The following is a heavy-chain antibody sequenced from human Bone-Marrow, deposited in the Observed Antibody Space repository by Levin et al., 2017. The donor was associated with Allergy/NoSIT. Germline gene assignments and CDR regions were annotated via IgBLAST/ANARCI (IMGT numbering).Heavy chain of an antibody. D-gene: IGHD4-23*01. V-gene: IGHV4-30-4*01. CDR2: IYYSGST. CDR3: VRGVLDYGGYFDY. Sequence: SETLSLTCTVFGGSVSTGDFYWTWIRQPPGKGLEWIGYIYYSGSTYYSPSLKSRVTISVDSSKNQFSLKMTSVTAADTAVYYCVRGVLDYGGYFDYWGQGTLVTVSS. J-gene: IGHJ4*02. CDR1: GGSVSTGDFY.